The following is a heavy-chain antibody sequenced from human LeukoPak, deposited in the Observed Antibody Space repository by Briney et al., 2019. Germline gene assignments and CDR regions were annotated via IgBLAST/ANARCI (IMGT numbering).Heavy chain of an antibody. CDR2: FDPEDGET. D-gene: IGHD3-9*01. V-gene: IGHV1-24*01. CDR3: ATSDILTGYYNY. J-gene: IGHJ4*02. CDR1: GYTLTELS. Sequence: GASVKVSCKVSGYTLTELSMHWVRQAPGKGLEWMGGFDPEDGETIYAQKFQGRVTMTEDTSTDTAYMELSSLRSEDTAVYYCATSDILTGYYNYWGQGTLVTVSS.